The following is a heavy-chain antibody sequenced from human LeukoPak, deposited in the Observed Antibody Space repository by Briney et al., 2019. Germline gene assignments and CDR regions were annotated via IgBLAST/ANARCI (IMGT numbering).Heavy chain of an antibody. CDR1: GGSISSYY. Sequence: SETLSLTCAVSGGSISSYYWSWIRQPPGKGLEWIGYIYYSGSTNYNPSLKSRVTISVDTSKNQFSLKLSSVTAADTAVYYCARDQSSGDGIDYWGQGTLVTVSS. V-gene: IGHV4-59*01. J-gene: IGHJ4*02. D-gene: IGHD2-21*02. CDR2: IYYSGST. CDR3: ARDQSSGDGIDY.